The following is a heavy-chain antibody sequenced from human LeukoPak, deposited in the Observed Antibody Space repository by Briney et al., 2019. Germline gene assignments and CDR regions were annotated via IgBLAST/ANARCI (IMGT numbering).Heavy chain of an antibody. CDR3: AKGSYYDSSGSFYFDY. Sequence: GGSLRLSCAASGFTFSSYAMSWVRQAPGKGLEWVSGISDSGDNTYYADSVKGRFTISRDNSKNTLYVQVNSLGTEDTAAYYCAKGSYYDSSGSFYFDYWGQGTLVTVSS. J-gene: IGHJ4*02. V-gene: IGHV3-23*01. D-gene: IGHD3-22*01. CDR1: GFTFSSYA. CDR2: ISDSGDNT.